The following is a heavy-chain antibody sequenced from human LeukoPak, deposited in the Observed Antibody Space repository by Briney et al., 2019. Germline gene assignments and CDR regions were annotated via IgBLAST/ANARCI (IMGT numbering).Heavy chain of an antibody. CDR2: IKHSGST. V-gene: IGHV4-34*01. CDR1: GGSFSGYY. CDR3: ARGRYYGSGSYFYY. J-gene: IGHJ4*02. D-gene: IGHD3-10*01. Sequence: PSETLSLTCAVYGGSFSGYYWSWIRQPPGKGLEWIGEIKHSGSTNYNPSLKSRVTISVDTSKNQFSLELSSVTAADTAVYSCARGRYYGSGSYFYYWGQGTLVTVSS.